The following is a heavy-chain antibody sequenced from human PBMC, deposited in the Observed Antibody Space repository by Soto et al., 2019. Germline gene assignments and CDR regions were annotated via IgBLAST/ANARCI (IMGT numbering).Heavy chain of an antibody. CDR1: GFSLTTSGVG. V-gene: IGHV2-5*02. Sequence: QITLNESGPTVVRPTETLTLTCRFSGFSLTTSGVGVGWIRQSPGKAPEWLALIYWDDDKRYSASLKRTLTITKDTSKNQVVLTVSDLDPTDTATYYCAHRVLRTVFGLVTTPAIYFDLWGEGAPVAVSS. CDR3: AHRVLRTVFGLVTTPAIYFDL. J-gene: IGHJ4*02. CDR2: IYWDDDK. D-gene: IGHD3-3*01.